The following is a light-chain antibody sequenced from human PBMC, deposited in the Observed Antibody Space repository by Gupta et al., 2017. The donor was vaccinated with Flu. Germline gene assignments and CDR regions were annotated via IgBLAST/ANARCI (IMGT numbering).Light chain of an antibody. V-gene: IGLV3-19*01. Sequence: SSELTQDPAVSVALGPTVRITCQGGSHRNSYASWFQQKPRQAAVLVIYAKNSRPSGIPDRFSGSSSGGTASLTITGAQAEDEAAYYCNPRDSTDNHQAVFGGGTKLTVL. J-gene: IGLJ2*01. CDR3: NPRDSTDNHQAV. CDR2: AKN. CDR1: SHRNSY.